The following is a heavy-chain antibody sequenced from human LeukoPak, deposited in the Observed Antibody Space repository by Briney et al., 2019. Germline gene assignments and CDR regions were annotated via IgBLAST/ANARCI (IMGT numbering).Heavy chain of an antibody. J-gene: IGHJ6*03. CDR3: ARCGFAGASGRYYYDYCYYMDV. D-gene: IGHD3-10*01. Sequence: GGSLRLSCAASGLTFSRYWMSWVRQAPGKGLEWVANIKQDGSEKYYVDSVKGRFTISRDNAKNSLNLQMNSLRAEDTAVYYCARCGFAGASGRYYYDYCYYMDVWGKGTTVTVSS. CDR1: GLTFSRYW. CDR2: IKQDGSEK. V-gene: IGHV3-7*01.